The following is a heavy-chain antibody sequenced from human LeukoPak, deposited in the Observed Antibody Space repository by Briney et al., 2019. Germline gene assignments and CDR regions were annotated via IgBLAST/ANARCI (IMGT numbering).Heavy chain of an antibody. CDR3: ARGGYDSRAYLKNWFDP. D-gene: IGHD3-22*01. Sequence: GRSLRLSCAASGFTFDDYAMHWVRQAPGKGLEWVSGISWNSGSIGYADSVKGRFTISRDNAKNSLYLQMNSLRAEDTALYYCARGGYDSRAYLKNWFDPWGQGTLVTVSS. V-gene: IGHV3-9*01. CDR2: ISWNSGSI. CDR1: GFTFDDYA. J-gene: IGHJ5*02.